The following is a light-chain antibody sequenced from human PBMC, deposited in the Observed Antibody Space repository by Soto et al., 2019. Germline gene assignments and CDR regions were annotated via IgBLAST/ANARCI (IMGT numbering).Light chain of an antibody. CDR1: QGISSD. CDR3: QQVNRYPLT. Sequence: DIQLTQSPSFLSASVGDRVTITCRASQGISSDLAWYRQKPGKAPEVLIYPASTLQSGVPSRFSGTGSGTEFTLTVSSLQPEDFATYDCQQVNRYPLTFGQGTKLDIK. CDR2: PAS. J-gene: IGKJ2*01. V-gene: IGKV1-9*01.